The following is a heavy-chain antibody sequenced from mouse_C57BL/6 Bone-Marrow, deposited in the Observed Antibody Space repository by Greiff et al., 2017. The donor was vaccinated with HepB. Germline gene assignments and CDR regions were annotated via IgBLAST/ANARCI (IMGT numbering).Heavy chain of an antibody. D-gene: IGHD1-1*01. CDR2: IRSKSSNYAT. CDR3: VRDYGSSSWFAY. CDR1: GFTFNTYA. Sequence: EVKLVESGGGLVQPKGSLKLSCAASGFTFNTYAMHWVRQAPGKGLEWVARIRSKSSNYATYYADSVKDRFTISRDDSKSMLYLQMNNLKAEDTAMCYCVRDYGSSSWFAYWGQGNLVTVSA. J-gene: IGHJ3*01. V-gene: IGHV10-3*01.